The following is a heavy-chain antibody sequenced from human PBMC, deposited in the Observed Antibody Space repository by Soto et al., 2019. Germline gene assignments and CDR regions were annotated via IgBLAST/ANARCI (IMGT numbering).Heavy chain of an antibody. Sequence: ASVKVSCKVSGYTLTELSMHWVRQAPGKGLEWMGGIIPVVGAANYAQKFQGRVTITADESTSTAYMELSSLRSEDTAVYYCARGIPPFDYWGQGTLVTVSS. CDR2: IIPVVGAA. J-gene: IGHJ4*02. V-gene: IGHV1-24*01. D-gene: IGHD2-21*01. CDR1: GYTLTELS. CDR3: ARGIPPFDY.